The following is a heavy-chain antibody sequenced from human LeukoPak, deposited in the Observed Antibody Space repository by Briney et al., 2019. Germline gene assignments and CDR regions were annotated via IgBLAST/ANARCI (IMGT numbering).Heavy chain of an antibody. CDR1: GFTFSYYT. V-gene: IGHV3-21*01. CDR2: ISSTTTYI. J-gene: IGHJ5*02. CDR3: ARDDVAWNDVHWFDP. Sequence: PGGSLRLSCAASGFTFSYYTMNWVRQAPGKGLEWVSSISSTTTYIHYADSVKGRFTISRDNAKNSLYLQMSSLRAEDTAVYYCARDDVAWNDVHWFDPWGQGALVTVSS. D-gene: IGHD1-1*01.